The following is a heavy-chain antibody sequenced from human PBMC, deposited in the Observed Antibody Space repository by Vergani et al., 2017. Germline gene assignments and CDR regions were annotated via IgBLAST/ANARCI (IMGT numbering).Heavy chain of an antibody. D-gene: IGHD1-1*01. CDR2: ISPDGFST. CDR3: ARVAPSNSEVTPTAFDV. V-gene: IGHV1-46*01. CDR1: GYTFTAYY. Sequence: QVQLVQSGAEVGKPGASVKISCKASGYTFTAYYIHWVRQAPEQGLEWVGVISPDGFSTFYAQKFQDRVTMTADTSTNTAYMELRSLRSDDTAVYFCARVAPSNSEVTPTAFDVWGQGTMVTVSS. J-gene: IGHJ3*01.